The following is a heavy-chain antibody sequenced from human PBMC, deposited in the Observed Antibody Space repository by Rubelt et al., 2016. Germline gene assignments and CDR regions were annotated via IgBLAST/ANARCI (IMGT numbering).Heavy chain of an antibody. CDR2: INHSGST. V-gene: IGHV4-34*01. J-gene: IGHJ5*02. Sequence: QVQLQQWGAGLLKPSETLSLTCAVYGGSFSGYYWSWIRQPPGKGLEWIGEINHSGSTNYNPSLKSRVTIAGDTAKNHFSRKLSSGTAGVTAVYYCARHSHNCSSTSCGLNWFDPWGQGTLVTVSS. CDR1: GGSFSGYY. D-gene: IGHD2-2*01. CDR3: ARHSHNCSSTSCGLNWFDP.